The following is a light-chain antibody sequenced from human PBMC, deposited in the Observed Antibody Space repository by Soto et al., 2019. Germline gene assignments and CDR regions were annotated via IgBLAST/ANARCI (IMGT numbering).Light chain of an antibody. CDR1: QTFSFTY. CDR2: DAS. Sequence: EIVLTQSPGTLSLSPGESATLSCRASQTFSFTYLAWYQQKPGQAPRLLIYDASIRATGIPDRFSGSGSGTDFTLTISRREPEDFAVYYCLQYGSSPPYTFGRGTKLEIK. V-gene: IGKV3-20*01. J-gene: IGKJ2*01. CDR3: LQYGSSPPYT.